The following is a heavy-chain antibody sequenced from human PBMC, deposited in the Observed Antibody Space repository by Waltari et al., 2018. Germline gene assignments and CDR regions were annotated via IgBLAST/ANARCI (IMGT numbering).Heavy chain of an antibody. CDR1: GFTVSSNY. D-gene: IGHD2-8*01. CDR2: IYSGGST. CDR3: ATRRVSPPDLSYYMDV. J-gene: IGHJ6*03. Sequence: EVQLVETGGGLIQPGGSLRLSCAASGFTVSSNYMSWVRQAPGKGLEWVSVIYSGGSTYYADSVKGRFTISRDNSKNTLYLQMNSLRAEDTAVYYCATRRVSPPDLSYYMDVWGKGTTVTVSS. V-gene: IGHV3-53*02.